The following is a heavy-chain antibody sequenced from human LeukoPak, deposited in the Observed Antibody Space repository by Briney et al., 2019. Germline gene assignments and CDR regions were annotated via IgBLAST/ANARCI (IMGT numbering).Heavy chain of an antibody. J-gene: IGHJ4*02. CDR3: ARDGGQQLDPYYFDY. CDR1: GYTFTGYY. V-gene: IGHV1-18*04. Sequence: ASVKVSCKASGYTFTGYYMHWVRQAPGQGLEWMGWISAYNGNTNYAQKLQGRVTMTTDTSTSTAYMELRSLRSDDTAVYYCARDGGQQLDPYYFDYWGQGTLVTVSS. D-gene: IGHD6-13*01. CDR2: ISAYNGNT.